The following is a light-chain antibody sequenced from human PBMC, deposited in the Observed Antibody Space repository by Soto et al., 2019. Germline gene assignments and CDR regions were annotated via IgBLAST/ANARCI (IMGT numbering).Light chain of an antibody. J-gene: IGKJ2*01. Sequence: EIVMTQSPATLSVSPGERATLSCRASQSISSELAWYQQRPGQPPRLLIYGASTRATGVPDRFTGSGSGSDFTLTISGLQSEDVAVYYCQQGHNWPLTFGQGTRLEI. CDR3: QQGHNWPLT. CDR2: GAS. V-gene: IGKV3-15*01. CDR1: QSISSE.